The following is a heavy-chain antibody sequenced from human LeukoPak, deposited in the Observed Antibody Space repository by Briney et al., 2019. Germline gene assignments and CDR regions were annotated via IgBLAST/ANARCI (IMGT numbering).Heavy chain of an antibody. CDR3: ARDGGIYSNPYYYFDY. Sequence: GGSLRLSCAASGFTFSSYAMSWVRQAPGKRLEWVANIKQDGSEKYYVDSVKGRFTISRDNAKNSLYLQMNSLRAEDTAVYYCARDGGIYSNPYYYFDYWGQGTLVTVSS. V-gene: IGHV3-7*01. J-gene: IGHJ4*02. CDR2: IKQDGSEK. CDR1: GFTFSSYA. D-gene: IGHD4-11*01.